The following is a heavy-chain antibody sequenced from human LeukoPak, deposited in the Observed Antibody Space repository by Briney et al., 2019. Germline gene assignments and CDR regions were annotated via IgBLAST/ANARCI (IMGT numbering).Heavy chain of an antibody. V-gene: IGHV3-23*01. CDR1: GFTFKNYA. Sequence: GALRLSCAASGFTFKNYAMNWVRQAPGKGLEWVASVVETGGDTYHADSVKGRFTISRDNSKNTLYLQMNSLRAEDTAVYYCAKTPGYYGSGSYGQDYWGQGTLVTVSS. J-gene: IGHJ4*02. CDR3: AKTPGYYGSGSYGQDY. D-gene: IGHD3-10*01. CDR2: VVETGGDT.